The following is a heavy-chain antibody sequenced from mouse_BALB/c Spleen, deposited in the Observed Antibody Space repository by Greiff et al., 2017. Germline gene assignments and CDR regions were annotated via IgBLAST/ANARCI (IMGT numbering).Heavy chain of an antibody. V-gene: IGHV1-80*01. Sequence: QVQLQQSGAELVRPGSSVKISCKASGYAFSSYWMNWVKQRPGQGLEWIGQIYPGDGDTNYNGKFKGKATLTADKSSSTAYMQLSSLTSEDSAVYFCARSGYYGQEGAYWGQGTLVTVSA. CDR1: GYAFSSYW. CDR2: IYPGDGDT. J-gene: IGHJ3*01. CDR3: ARSGYYGQEGAY. D-gene: IGHD1-1*01.